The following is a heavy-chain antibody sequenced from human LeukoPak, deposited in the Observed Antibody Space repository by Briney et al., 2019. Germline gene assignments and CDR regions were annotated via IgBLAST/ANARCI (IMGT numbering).Heavy chain of an antibody. CDR1: GFTFSSYW. D-gene: IGHD3-10*01. Sequence: GSLRLSCAASGFTFSSYWMSRVRQAPGKGLEWVANIKQDGSEKYYVDSVKGRFTISRDNAKNSLYLQMNSLRAEDTAVYYCASKQIWFGELVDYWGQGTLVTVSS. V-gene: IGHV3-7*01. CDR3: ASKQIWFGELVDY. CDR2: IKQDGSEK. J-gene: IGHJ4*02.